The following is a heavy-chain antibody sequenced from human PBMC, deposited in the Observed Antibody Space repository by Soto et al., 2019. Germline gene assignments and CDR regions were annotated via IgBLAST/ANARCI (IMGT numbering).Heavy chain of an antibody. J-gene: IGHJ4*02. D-gene: IGHD3-22*01. CDR2: IWYDGSNK. V-gene: IGHV3-33*01. Sequence: GGSLRLSCAASGFTFSSYGMHWVRQAPGKGLEWVAVIWYDGSNKYYADSVKGRFTISRDNSKNTLYLQMNSLRAEDTAVYYCAIDSSGYYPFDYWGQGTLVTVSS. CDR3: AIDSSGYYPFDY. CDR1: GFTFSSYG.